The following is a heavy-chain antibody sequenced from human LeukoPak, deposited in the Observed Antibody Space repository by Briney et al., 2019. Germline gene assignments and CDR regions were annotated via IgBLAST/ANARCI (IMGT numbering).Heavy chain of an antibody. CDR2: IYSGDST. CDR3: ARGPRGFDP. CDR1: GFTVSYND. V-gene: IGHV3-53*01. J-gene: IGHJ5*02. Sequence: GGSLRLSCEASGFTVSYNDMSWVRQAPGKGLEWVSVIYSGDSTDYADSVKGRSTISRDNSKNTLYLQMNSLRAEDTAVYYCARGPRGFDPWGQGTLVTVSS.